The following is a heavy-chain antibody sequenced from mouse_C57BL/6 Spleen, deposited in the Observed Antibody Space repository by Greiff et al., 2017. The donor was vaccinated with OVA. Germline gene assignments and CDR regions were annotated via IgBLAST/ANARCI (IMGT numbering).Heavy chain of an antibody. J-gene: IGHJ2*01. CDR3: AREYYYYGSSGYFDY. CDR2: IDPSDSET. D-gene: IGHD1-1*01. V-gene: IGHV1-52*01. CDR1: GYTFTCYW. Sequence: QVQLQQSGAELVRPGSSVKLSCKASGYTFTCYWMHWVKQRPIQGLEWIGNIDPSDSETHYNQKFKDKATLTADKSSSTAYMQLSSLTSEDSAVYYCAREYYYYGSSGYFDYWGKGTTLTVSS.